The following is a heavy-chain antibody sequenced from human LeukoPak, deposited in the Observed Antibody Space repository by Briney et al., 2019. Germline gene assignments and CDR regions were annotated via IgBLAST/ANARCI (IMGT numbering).Heavy chain of an antibody. J-gene: IGHJ4*02. Sequence: PGRSLRLSCAASGFTFSSYAMHWVRQAPGKGLEWVAVISYDGSDKYYADSVKGRFTISRDNSKNTLYLQMNTLRAEDTAVYYCARDFSIGAADYYFDYWGQGTLVTVSS. CDR3: ARDFSIGAADYYFDY. CDR2: ISYDGSDK. CDR1: GFTFSSYA. V-gene: IGHV3-30-3*01. D-gene: IGHD6-13*01.